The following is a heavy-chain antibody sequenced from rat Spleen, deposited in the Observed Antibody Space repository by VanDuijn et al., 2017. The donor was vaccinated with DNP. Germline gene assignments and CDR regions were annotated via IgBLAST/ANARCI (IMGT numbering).Heavy chain of an antibody. CDR2: ISYGGST. J-gene: IGHJ2*01. CDR1: GFTFSKYG. Sequence: EVQLVESGGGLVQPGRSLKLSCAASGFTFSKYGMAWVRQAPTKGLEWVASISYGGSTYYRDSVKGRFTISRDNAKSTLYLQMDSLRSEDTATYYCTTGDSYYVYYGPPYYFDYWGQGVMVTVSS. D-gene: IGHD1-6*01. CDR3: TTGDSYYVYYGPPYYFDY. V-gene: IGHV5-20*01.